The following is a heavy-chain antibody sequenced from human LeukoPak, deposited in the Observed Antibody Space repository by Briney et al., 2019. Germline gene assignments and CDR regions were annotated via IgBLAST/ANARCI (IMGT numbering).Heavy chain of an antibody. D-gene: IGHD6-6*01. J-gene: IGHJ4*02. CDR3: ARDHIAARFVDY. CDR2: ISSSSSYI. Sequence: PGGSLRLSCAASGFTFSSYSMNWVRQAPGKGLEWVSSISSSSSYIYYADSVKGRFTISRDNAKNSLYLQMNSLRAEDTAVYYCARDHIAARFVDYWGQGTLVTVSS. CDR1: GFTFSSYS. V-gene: IGHV3-21*01.